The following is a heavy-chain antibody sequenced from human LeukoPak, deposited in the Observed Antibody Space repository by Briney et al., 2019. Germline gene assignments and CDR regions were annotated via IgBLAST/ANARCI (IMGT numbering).Heavy chain of an antibody. CDR2: IIPILGIA. Sequence: SVKVSCKASGGTFSSYAISWVRQAPGQGLEWMGRIIPILGIANYAQKFQGRVTITADKSTSTAYMELSSLRSEDTAVYYCARTPGELLWLGELGGNWFNPWGQGTLVTVSS. V-gene: IGHV1-69*04. CDR3: ARTPGELLWLGELGGNWFNP. D-gene: IGHD3-10*01. J-gene: IGHJ5*02. CDR1: GGTFSSYA.